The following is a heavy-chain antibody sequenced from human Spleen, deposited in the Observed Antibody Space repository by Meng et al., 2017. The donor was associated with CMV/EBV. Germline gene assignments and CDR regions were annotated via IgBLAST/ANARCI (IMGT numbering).Heavy chain of an antibody. D-gene: IGHD4-17*01. CDR1: GDTFTDYY. J-gene: IGHJ5*02. CDR2: INPNSGDT. CDR3: TRDAHLTTVTPNWFDP. Sequence: VQRVQSGAELRKPGASVKVSCKASGDTFTDYYMHWVRQAPGQGLEWMGCINPNSGDTNYAQKFQGRVTMTRDTSISTAYMELSRLRSDDTAVYYCTRDAHLTTVTPNWFDPWGQGTLVTVSS. V-gene: IGHV1-2*02.